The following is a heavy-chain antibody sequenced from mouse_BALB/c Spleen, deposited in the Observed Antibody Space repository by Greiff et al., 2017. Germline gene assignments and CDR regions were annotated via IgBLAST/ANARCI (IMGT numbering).Heavy chain of an antibody. J-gene: IGHJ3*01. V-gene: IGHV3-2*02. D-gene: IGHD2-3*01. Sequence: EVQLQQSGPGLVKPSQSLSLTCTVTGYSITSDYAWNWIRQFPGNKLEWLGYISYSGSTSYNPSLKSRISITRDTSKNQFFLQLNSVTTEDTATYYGARSDGYFSWFAYWGQGTLVTVSA. CDR3: ARSDGYFSWFAY. CDR2: ISYSGST. CDR1: GYSITSDYA.